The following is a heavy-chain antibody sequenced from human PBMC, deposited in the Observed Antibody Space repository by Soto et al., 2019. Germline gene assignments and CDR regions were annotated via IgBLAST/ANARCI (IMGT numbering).Heavy chain of an antibody. CDR2: TYYRSKWYN. V-gene: IGHV6-1*01. D-gene: IGHD6-19*01. Sequence: SQTLSLPCAISGDSVSSNSAAWNWIRQSPSRGLEWLGRTYYRSKWYNDYAVSVKSRITINPDTSKNQFSLQLNSVTPEDTAVYYCARGDFIAVAGYFDYWGQGTLVTVSS. CDR3: ARGDFIAVAGYFDY. J-gene: IGHJ4*02. CDR1: GDSVSSNSAA.